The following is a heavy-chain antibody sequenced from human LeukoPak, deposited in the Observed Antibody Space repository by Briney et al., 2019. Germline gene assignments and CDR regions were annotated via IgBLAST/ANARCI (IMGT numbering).Heavy chain of an antibody. V-gene: IGHV4-31*03. CDR2: IYYSGST. Sequence: PSETLSLTCTVSGGSISSGGYYWSWIRQHPGKGLEWIGYIYYSGSTYYNPSLKSRVTISVDTSKNQFSLKLSSVTAADTAVYYCATSDYRSGSYYPGSFDYWGQGTLVTVSS. CDR3: ATSDYRSGSYYPGSFDY. CDR1: GGSISSGGYY. J-gene: IGHJ4*02. D-gene: IGHD1-26*01.